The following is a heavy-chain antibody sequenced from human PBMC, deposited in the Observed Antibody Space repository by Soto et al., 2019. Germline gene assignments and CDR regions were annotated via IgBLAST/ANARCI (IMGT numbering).Heavy chain of an antibody. CDR3: ARVAGTGWYFDL. CDR2: IYYSGRT. D-gene: IGHD6-19*01. J-gene: IGHJ2*01. Sequence: QVQLQESGPGLVKPSETLSLTCTVSGGSISSYYWSWIRQPPGKGLEWIGYIYYSGRTNYNPSLKSRVTISVHTSKNQLALQLGSVTAADTAVYYCARVAGTGWYFDLWGRGTLVTVSS. CDR1: GGSISSYY. V-gene: IGHV4-59*01.